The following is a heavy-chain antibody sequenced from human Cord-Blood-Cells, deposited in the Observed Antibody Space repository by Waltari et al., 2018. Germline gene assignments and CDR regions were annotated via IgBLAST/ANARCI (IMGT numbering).Heavy chain of an antibody. Sequence: QVQLQQWGAGLLKPSETLSLTCAVYGGSFSGYYWSWIRQPPGKGLEWIGEINHSGSTNSNPSLKSRVTISVDTSKNQFSLKLSSVTAADTAVYYCARVPASTVVTDYWGQGTLVTVSS. CDR1: GGSFSGYY. J-gene: IGHJ4*02. V-gene: IGHV4-34*01. D-gene: IGHD4-17*01. CDR2: INHSGST. CDR3: ARVPASTVVTDY.